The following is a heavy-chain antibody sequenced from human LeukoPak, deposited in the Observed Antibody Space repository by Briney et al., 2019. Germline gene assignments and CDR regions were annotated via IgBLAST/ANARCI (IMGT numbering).Heavy chain of an antibody. CDR3: ARDKGSGATNYFDY. CDR2: ISAYNGNT. J-gene: IGHJ4*02. CDR1: GGTCNSYA. V-gene: IGHV1-18*01. Sequence: ASVKVSCKASGGTCNSYAISWVREAPGQGLEWMGLISAYNGNTNYAQKLQGRVTMTTDTSTSTAYMELRSLRSDDTAVYYCARDKGSGATNYFDYWGQGTLVTVSS. D-gene: IGHD1-26*01.